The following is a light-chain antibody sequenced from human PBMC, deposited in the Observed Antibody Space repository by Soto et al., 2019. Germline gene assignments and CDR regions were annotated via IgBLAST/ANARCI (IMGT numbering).Light chain of an antibody. Sequence: DIQMTQSPSSLSASVGDEVTITCRASQTIMTYLNWYQLKPGKPPRLLIYAASSLQSGVPSRFSGSGSGTDFTLSISSLPPEDFATYSCQQGYNSPQTFGRGTKVEIK. J-gene: IGKJ1*01. CDR3: QQGYNSPQT. V-gene: IGKV1-39*01. CDR2: AAS. CDR1: QTIMTY.